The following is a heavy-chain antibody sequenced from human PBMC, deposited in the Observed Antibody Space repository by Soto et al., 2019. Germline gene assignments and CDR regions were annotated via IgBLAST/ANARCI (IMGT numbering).Heavy chain of an antibody. CDR3: ARYFAGPQHEKYMDV. V-gene: IGHV1-69*13. Sequence: ASVKVSCKASGGTFSSYIISWVRQAPGQGLEWMGGIITAYGTGNNAQEFQGRVTITADESTSTVFMELSSLRSEDTAVYYCARYFAGPQHEKYMDVWGQGTTVTVSS. J-gene: IGHJ6*02. CDR1: GGTFSSYI. CDR2: IITAYGTG. D-gene: IGHD2-8*01.